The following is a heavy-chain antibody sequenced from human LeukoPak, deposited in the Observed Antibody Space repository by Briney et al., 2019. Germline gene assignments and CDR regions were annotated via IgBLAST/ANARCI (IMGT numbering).Heavy chain of an antibody. CDR2: INPSGGST. D-gene: IGHD3-22*01. CDR1: GYTFTSYY. J-gene: IGHJ4*02. CDR3: ARRPRGGYYPIDY. Sequence: ASVTVSFTASGYTFTSYYMHWVRQAPGQGLEWMGIINPSGGSTSYAQKFQGRVTMTRDTSTSTVYMELSSMRSEDTAVYYCARRPRGGYYPIDYWGQGTLVTVSS. V-gene: IGHV1-46*01.